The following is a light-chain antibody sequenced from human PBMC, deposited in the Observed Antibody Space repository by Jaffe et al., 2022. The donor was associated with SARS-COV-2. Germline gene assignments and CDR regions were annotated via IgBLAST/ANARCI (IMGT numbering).Light chain of an antibody. CDR2: GVS. CDR1: SSDVGDYNY. V-gene: IGLV2-14*01. J-gene: IGLJ2*01. Sequence: QSALTQPASVSGSPGQSISISCTGTSSDVGDYNYVSWYQQHPGKAPKLMIYGVSNRPSGVSNRFSGSKSGNTASLTISGLQAEDEADYYCSSYTSSTTLDVVFGGGTKLTVL. CDR3: SSYTSSTTLDVV.